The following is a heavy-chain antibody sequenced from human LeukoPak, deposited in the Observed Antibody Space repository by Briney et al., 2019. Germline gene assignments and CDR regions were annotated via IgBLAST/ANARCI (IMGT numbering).Heavy chain of an antibody. CDR1: GYTFTTYG. Sequence: GASVKVSCKASGYTFTTYGISWVRQAPGQGLEWMGWVSPYNGNTNYAQKLQGRVTMTRDTSISTAYMELSRLRSDDTAVYYCARDCGYGGNSIVESVFYYFDYWGQGTLVTVSS. J-gene: IGHJ4*02. D-gene: IGHD4-17*01. CDR2: VSPYNGNT. V-gene: IGHV1-18*01. CDR3: ARDCGYGGNSIVESVFYYFDY.